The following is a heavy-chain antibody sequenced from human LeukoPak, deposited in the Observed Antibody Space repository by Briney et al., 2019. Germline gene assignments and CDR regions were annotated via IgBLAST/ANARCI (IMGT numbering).Heavy chain of an antibody. CDR1: GFTVSSNY. CDR3: ARAHSRYYDSSGYLH. D-gene: IGHD3-22*01. J-gene: IGHJ4*02. Sequence: GGSLRLSCAASGFTVSSNYMSWVRQAPGKGLEWVSVIYSGGSTYYADSVKGRFTISRDNSKNTLYLQMNSLRAEDTAVYYCARAHSRYYDSSGYLHWGQGTLVTVSS. V-gene: IGHV3-66*01. CDR2: IYSGGST.